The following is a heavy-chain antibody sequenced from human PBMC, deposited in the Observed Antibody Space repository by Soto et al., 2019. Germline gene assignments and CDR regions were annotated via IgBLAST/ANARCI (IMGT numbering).Heavy chain of an antibody. CDR1: GRSFSAYY. D-gene: IGHD1-26*01. V-gene: IGHV4-34*01. CDR3: ARGVTGSFLTHFDY. J-gene: IGHJ4*02. Sequence: PSETLSLTCALYGRSFSAYYWSWIRQPPGKGLEWIAEINHSGSTNYNPSLKSRVTISVDTSKNQFSLNLSSVTAADTAVYYCARGVTGSFLTHFDYWGQGTLVTVSS. CDR2: INHSGST.